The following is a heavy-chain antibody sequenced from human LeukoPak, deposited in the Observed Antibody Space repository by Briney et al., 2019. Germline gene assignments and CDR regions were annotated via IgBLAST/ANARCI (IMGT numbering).Heavy chain of an antibody. Sequence: SETLSLTCAVSGYSISSGYYWGWIRQPPGKGLEWIGSIYHSGSTYYNPSLKSRVTISVDTSKNQFSLELSSVTAADTAVYYCARQSEPPRRDIVVVPAAIYYFDYWGQGTLVTVSS. J-gene: IGHJ4*02. V-gene: IGHV4-38-2*01. CDR2: IYHSGST. D-gene: IGHD2-2*01. CDR3: ARQSEPPRRDIVVVPAAIYYFDY. CDR1: GYSISSGYY.